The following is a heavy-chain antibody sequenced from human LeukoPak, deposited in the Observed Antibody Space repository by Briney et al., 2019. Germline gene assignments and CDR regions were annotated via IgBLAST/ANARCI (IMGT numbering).Heavy chain of an antibody. CDR3: ARDDGSGWYHY. J-gene: IGHJ4*02. CDR2: MHTSGNT. D-gene: IGHD6-19*01. Sequence: SETLSLTCTVSGGSISGYYWNWIRQPAGKGLEWIGRMHTSGNTNYNPSLKSRITVSVDTSKNQFSLKLNSLTAADTAVYYCARDDGSGWYHYWGQGTLVTVSS. V-gene: IGHV4-4*07. CDR1: GGSISGYY.